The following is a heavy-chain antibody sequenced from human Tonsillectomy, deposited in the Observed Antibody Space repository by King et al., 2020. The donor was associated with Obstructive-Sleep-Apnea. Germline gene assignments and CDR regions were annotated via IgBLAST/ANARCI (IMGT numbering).Heavy chain of an antibody. D-gene: IGHD2-15*01. Sequence: VQLVESGGGVVQPGRSLRLSCADSVFTFSSYAMHWVRQAPGKGLEWVAVISYNGNNKYYTDSVKGRFTISREISKNTLYLKVNSLRAEDTAVYYCARDRAEDIVVVVAATWGHIGYYYGMDVWGQGTTVTVSS. CDR1: VFTFSSYA. CDR3: ARDRAEDIVVVVAATWGHIGYYYGMDV. V-gene: IGHV3-30-3*01. J-gene: IGHJ6*02. CDR2: ISYNGNNK.